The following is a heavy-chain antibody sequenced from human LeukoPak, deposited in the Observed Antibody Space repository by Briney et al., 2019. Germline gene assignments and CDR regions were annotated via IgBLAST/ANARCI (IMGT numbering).Heavy chain of an antibody. J-gene: IGHJ4*02. CDR2: ISGSGGGT. Sequence: GGSLRLSCAASGFTFSRYAMSWGRQAPGKGLEWASAISGSGGGTYYADSVKGRFTISRDNSKTTLYLQMNSLRADDTAVYYCAKGGRYCSGGNCYFFDYWGQGTLVTVSS. D-gene: IGHD2-15*01. CDR3: AKGGRYCSGGNCYFFDY. V-gene: IGHV3-23*01. CDR1: GFTFSRYA.